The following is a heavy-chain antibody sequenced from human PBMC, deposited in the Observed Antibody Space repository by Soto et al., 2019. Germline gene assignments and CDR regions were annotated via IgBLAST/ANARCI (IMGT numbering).Heavy chain of an antibody. V-gene: IGHV4-59*01. CDR3: ARTVYVVVPAAIYWFDP. CDR1: GGSISSYY. Sequence: SLTCTVSGGSISSYYWSWIRQPPGKGLEWIGYIYYSGSTNYNPSLKSRVTISVDTSKNQFSLKLSSVTAADTAVYYCARTVYVVVPAAIYWFDPWGQGTLVTVSS. J-gene: IGHJ5*02. CDR2: IYYSGST. D-gene: IGHD2-2*01.